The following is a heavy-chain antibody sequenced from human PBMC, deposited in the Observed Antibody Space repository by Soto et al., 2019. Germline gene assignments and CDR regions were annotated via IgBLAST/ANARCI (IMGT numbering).Heavy chain of an antibody. CDR3: TSLSGWPNDAFDN. CDR2: ISSSSSTI. J-gene: IGHJ3*02. CDR1: GFPSSSYS. V-gene: IGHV3-48*01. Sequence: GGSLRLSCAASGFPSSSYSMNWVRQAPGKGLEWVSYISSSSSTIYYADSVKGRFTISRDNAKNSLYLQMNSLKAEDTAVYYCTSLSGWPNDAFDNWGQGTMVTVSS. D-gene: IGHD6-19*01.